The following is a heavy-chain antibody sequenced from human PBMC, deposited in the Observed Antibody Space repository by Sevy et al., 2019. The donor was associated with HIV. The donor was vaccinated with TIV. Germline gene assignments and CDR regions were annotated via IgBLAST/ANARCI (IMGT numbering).Heavy chain of an antibody. J-gene: IGHJ4*02. CDR2: TYYRSKWYN. V-gene: IGHV6-1*01. CDR1: GDSVSSNSAA. D-gene: IGHD6-19*01. CDR3: ARAGYSSGWYLLFFDY. Sequence: SQTLSLTCAISGDSVSSNSAAWNWIRQSPSRGLEWLGRTYYRSKWYNDYAVSVKSRITINPDTSKNQSSLQLNSVTPEDTAVYYCARAGYSSGWYLLFFDYWGQGTLVTVSS.